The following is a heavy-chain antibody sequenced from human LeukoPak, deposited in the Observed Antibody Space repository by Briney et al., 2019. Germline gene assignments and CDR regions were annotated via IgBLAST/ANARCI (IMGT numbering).Heavy chain of an antibody. D-gene: IGHD6-6*01. Sequence: GGSLRLSCEASGFTFSSYAMHWVRQAPGKGLEWVAVISYDGSNKFYSDSVRGRFTISRDNAKNSLFLQMNGLRAEDTAVYYCARRGGSSSRRSPIDYWGQGTLVTVSS. CDR2: ISYDGSNK. CDR1: GFTFSSYA. J-gene: IGHJ4*02. CDR3: ARRGGSSSRRSPIDY. V-gene: IGHV3-30*07.